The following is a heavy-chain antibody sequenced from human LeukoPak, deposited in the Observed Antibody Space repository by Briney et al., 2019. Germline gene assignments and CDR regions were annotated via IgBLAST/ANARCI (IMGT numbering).Heavy chain of an antibody. J-gene: IGHJ3*02. CDR3: ARGIRYCSSTNCYPPAFDI. CDR2: ISGYNGNT. D-gene: IGHD2-2*01. CDR1: GYTFTSYG. Sequence: GASVKVSCKTSGYTFTSYGVSWVRQAPGQGLEWMGWISGYNGNTNYAQKYRGRVTMTIDTSTSTVYMELRGLRSDDTAVYYCARGIRYCSSTNCYPPAFDIWGQGTMVTVSS. V-gene: IGHV1-18*01.